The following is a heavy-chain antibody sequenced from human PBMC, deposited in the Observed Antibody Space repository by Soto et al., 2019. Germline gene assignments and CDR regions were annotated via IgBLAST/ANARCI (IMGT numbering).Heavy chain of an antibody. CDR2: MSHSGGT. CDR1: GGSVNSGNYY. D-gene: IGHD1-1*01. V-gene: IGHV4-34*01. Sequence: QVQLQQWGAGLLKPSETLSLTCAVYGGSVNSGNYYWSWIRQPPGKGLEWIGEMSHSGGTHFNPSLKSRVTISVYTSKNQFSLEMSSVTAADTALYYCARVERGTATTVVDAFDIWGPGTLVTVSS. J-gene: IGHJ3*02. CDR3: ARVERGTATTVVDAFDI.